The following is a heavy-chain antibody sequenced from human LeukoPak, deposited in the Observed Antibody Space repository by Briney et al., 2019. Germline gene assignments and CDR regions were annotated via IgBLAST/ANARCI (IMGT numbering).Heavy chain of an antibody. J-gene: IGHJ4*02. Sequence: GASVKVSCKASGYTFTGYYMHWVRQAPGQGLEWMGWINPNSGGTNYAQKFQGRVTMTRDASISTAYMELSRLRSDDTAVYYCARSARWLRFCGDYWGQGTLVTVSS. CDR2: INPNSGGT. V-gene: IGHV1-2*02. CDR1: GYTFTGYY. D-gene: IGHD5-12*01. CDR3: ARSARWLRFCGDY.